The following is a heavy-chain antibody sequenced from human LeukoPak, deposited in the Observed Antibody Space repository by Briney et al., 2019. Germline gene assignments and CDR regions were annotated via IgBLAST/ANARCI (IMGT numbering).Heavy chain of an antibody. J-gene: IGHJ5*02. CDR2: IYYSGST. CDR1: GGSISSYY. V-gene: IGHV4-59*01. D-gene: IGHD6-13*01. Sequence: PSETLSLTCTVSGGSISSYYWSWIRQPPEKGLEWIGYIYYSGSTNYNPSLKSRVTISVDTSKNQFSLKLSSVTAADTAVYYCARQRASIAAAGTWFDPWGQGTLVTVSS. CDR3: ARQRASIAAAGTWFDP.